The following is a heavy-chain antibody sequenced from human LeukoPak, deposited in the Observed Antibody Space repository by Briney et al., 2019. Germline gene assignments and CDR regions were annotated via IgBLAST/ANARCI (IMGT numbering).Heavy chain of an antibody. V-gene: IGHV3-53*01. CDR3: ARLDYGDYPYYYYGMDV. CDR1: GFTVSSNY. CDR2: IYSGGST. J-gene: IGHJ6*02. D-gene: IGHD4-17*01. Sequence: GGSLRLSCAASGFTVSSNYMSWVRQAPGKGLEWVSVIYSGGSTYYADSVKGRFTISRDNSKNTLYLQMNSLRAEDTAVYYCARLDYGDYPYYYYGMDVWGQGTTVTVSS.